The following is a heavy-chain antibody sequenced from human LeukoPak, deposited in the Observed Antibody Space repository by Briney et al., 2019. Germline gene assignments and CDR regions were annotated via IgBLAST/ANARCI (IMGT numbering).Heavy chain of an antibody. D-gene: IGHD2-2*02. CDR3: ARIGYCSSTSCYRGYCYYGMDV. V-gene: IGHV1-2*02. CDR2: INPNSGGT. Sequence: ASVKVSCKASGYTFTGYYMHWVRQAPGQGLEWMGWINPNSGGTNYAQKFQGRVTMTRDTSISTAYMELSRLRSDDTAVYYCARIGYCSSTSCYRGYCYYGMDVWGQGTTVTVSS. J-gene: IGHJ6*02. CDR1: GYTFTGYY.